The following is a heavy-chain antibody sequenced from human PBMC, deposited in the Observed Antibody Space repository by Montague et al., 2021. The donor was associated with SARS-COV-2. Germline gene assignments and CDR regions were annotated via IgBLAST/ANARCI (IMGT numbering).Heavy chain of an antibody. J-gene: IGHJ6*02. Sequence: TLSLTCTVSGGSISSGGYYWSWIRQHPGKGLEWIGYIYYSGSTYYNPSLKSRVTISVDTPKNQFSLKLSSVTAADTAVYYCAREKRRYCSSTSCYDNYYYYYGMDVWGQGTTVTVSS. CDR3: AREKRRYCSSTSCYDNYYYYYGMDV. CDR2: IYYSGST. CDR1: GGSISSGGYY. V-gene: IGHV4-31*03. D-gene: IGHD2-2*01.